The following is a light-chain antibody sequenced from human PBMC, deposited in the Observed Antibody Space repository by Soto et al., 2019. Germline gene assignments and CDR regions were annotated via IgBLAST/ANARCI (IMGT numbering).Light chain of an antibody. CDR1: QGISSA. Sequence: AIQLTQSPSSLSASVGDRVTITCRASQGISSALAWYQQKPGKAPKLLIYDASSLESGAPSRFSGSGSGTDFTLTISSLQPEDFATYYWQQFNSYLITFGKGTRLEIK. J-gene: IGKJ5*01. V-gene: IGKV1-13*02. CDR2: DAS. CDR3: QQFNSYLIT.